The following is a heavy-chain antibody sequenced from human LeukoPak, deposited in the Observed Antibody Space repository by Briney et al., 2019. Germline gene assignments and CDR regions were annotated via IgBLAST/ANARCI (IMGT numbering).Heavy chain of an antibody. V-gene: IGHV4-34*01. CDR3: ANRGSVVTAMSGHWFDP. J-gene: IGHJ5*02. Sequence: SETLSLTCAVYGGSLSGYYWSWICQPPGKGLEWIGEINHSGSTNYNPSLKSRVTISVDTSKNQFSLKLSSVTAADTAVYYCANRGSVVTAMSGHWFDPWGQGTLVTVSS. CDR2: INHSGST. D-gene: IGHD2-21*02. CDR1: GGSLSGYY.